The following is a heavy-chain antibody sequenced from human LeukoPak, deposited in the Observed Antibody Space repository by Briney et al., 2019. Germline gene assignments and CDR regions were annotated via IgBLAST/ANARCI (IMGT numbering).Heavy chain of an antibody. CDR1: GFDFSGYT. J-gene: IGHJ6*03. V-gene: IGHV3-21*01. Sequence: GGSLRLSCAASGFDFSGYTMTWVRQAPGRGLEWVSAITSSSGDICYADSGKGRFTISRDNAKKSLFMEMNSLRAEDTAVYYCTRVNGDFVDAYYYFYMDVWGKGTTVTVSS. CDR3: TRVNGDFVDAYYYFYMDV. D-gene: IGHD4-17*01. CDR2: ITSSSGDI.